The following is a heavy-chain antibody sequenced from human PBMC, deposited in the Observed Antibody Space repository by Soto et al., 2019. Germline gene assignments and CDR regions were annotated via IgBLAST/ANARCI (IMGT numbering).Heavy chain of an antibody. Sequence: GSLRLSCAASGFTFSSYAMSWVRQAPGKGLEWVSAISGSGGSTYYADSVKGRFTISRDNSKNTLYLQMNSLRAEDTAVYYCTKDDRSGGRCYFLSDFDYWGQGTLVTVSS. CDR3: TKDDRSGGRCYFLSDFDY. D-gene: IGHD2-15*01. J-gene: IGHJ4*02. CDR2: ISGSGGST. CDR1: GFTFSSYA. V-gene: IGHV3-23*01.